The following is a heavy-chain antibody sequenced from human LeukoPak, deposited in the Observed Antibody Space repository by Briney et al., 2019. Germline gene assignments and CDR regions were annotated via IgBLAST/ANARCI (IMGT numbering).Heavy chain of an antibody. Sequence: GGSLRLSCAASGFTFSSFEMIWVRQAPGKGLEWVSLITGDGGSTYYADSVKGRFTISRDNSKNTLFLQMNSLRAEDAAVYYCAKDSGPYTSGYYGHWGQGTLVTVSS. CDR3: AKDSGPYTSGYYGH. D-gene: IGHD3-22*01. CDR2: ITGDGGST. CDR1: GFTFSSFE. V-gene: IGHV3-23*01. J-gene: IGHJ4*02.